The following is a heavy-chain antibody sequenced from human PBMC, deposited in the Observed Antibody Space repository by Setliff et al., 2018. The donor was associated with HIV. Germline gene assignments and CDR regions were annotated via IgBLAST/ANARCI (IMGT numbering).Heavy chain of an antibody. CDR2: INHSGST. CDR3: ARDLHANWHVVDI. V-gene: IGHV4-34*01. J-gene: IGHJ3*02. CDR1: GGLFSGYH. Sequence: SETLSLTCAVYGGLFSGYHWSWIRQPPGKGLEWIGEINHSGSTNYNPSLKSRVTISVDTSKNQFSLKLSSVTAADTAVYFCARDLHANWHVVDIWGPGTMVTVSS. D-gene: IGHD2-15*01.